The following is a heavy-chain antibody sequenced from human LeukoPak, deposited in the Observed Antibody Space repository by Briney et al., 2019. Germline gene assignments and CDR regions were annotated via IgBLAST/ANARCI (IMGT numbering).Heavy chain of an antibody. D-gene: IGHD6-19*01. CDR1: GGSISSSSYY. V-gene: IGHV4-39*01. J-gene: IGHJ4*02. CDR2: IYYSGST. Sequence: SETLSLTCTVSGGSISSSSYYWGWIRQPPGKGLEWIGSIYYSGSTYYNPSLKSRVTISVDTSKNQFSLKLSSVTAADTAVYYCARQTRSGNSSGEAFGYWGQETLVTVSS. CDR3: ARQTRSGNSSGEAFGY.